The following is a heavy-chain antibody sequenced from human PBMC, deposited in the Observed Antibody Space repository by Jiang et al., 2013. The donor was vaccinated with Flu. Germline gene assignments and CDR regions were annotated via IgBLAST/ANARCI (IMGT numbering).Heavy chain of an antibody. J-gene: IGHJ4*02. CDR2: IYPGDSDT. CDR1: GYTFSNYW. CDR3: ARHIFLGHSDFPGGH. D-gene: IGHD3-3*02. V-gene: IGHV5-51*01. Sequence: GAEVKKPGESLKISCKGSGYTFSNYWVGWVRQMPGKGLEWMGIIYPGDSDTRYSPSFQGQVTISADKSINTAYLQWSSLKASDTAMYYCARHIFLGHSDFPGGHWGQGTLVTVSS.